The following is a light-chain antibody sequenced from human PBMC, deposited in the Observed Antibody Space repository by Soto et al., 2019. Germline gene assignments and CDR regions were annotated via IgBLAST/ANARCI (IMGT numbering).Light chain of an antibody. CDR1: QSISSW. Sequence: DIQMTQSPSTLSASVGDRVTITCRASQSISSWLAWYQQKPGKAPKLLIYDASSLESGVPSRFSGSGSGTEFTLTISSLQPDDFATYFCQQYDSIPFTFGGGTKVEIK. CDR3: QQYDSIPFT. J-gene: IGKJ4*01. V-gene: IGKV1-5*01. CDR2: DAS.